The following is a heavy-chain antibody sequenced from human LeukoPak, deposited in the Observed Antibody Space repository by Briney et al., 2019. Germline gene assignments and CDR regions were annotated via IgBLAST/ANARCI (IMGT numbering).Heavy chain of an antibody. D-gene: IGHD2-15*01. Sequence: WASVKVSCKASGYTFTSYGISWVRQAPGHGLEWMGWISAYNGNTNYAQKLQGRVTMTTDTSTSTAYMELRSLRSDDTAVYYCARTGCSGGSCYSVSYYYGMDVWGQGTTVTVSS. CDR2: ISAYNGNT. CDR1: GYTFTSYG. CDR3: ARTGCSGGSCYSVSYYYGMDV. J-gene: IGHJ6*02. V-gene: IGHV1-18*01.